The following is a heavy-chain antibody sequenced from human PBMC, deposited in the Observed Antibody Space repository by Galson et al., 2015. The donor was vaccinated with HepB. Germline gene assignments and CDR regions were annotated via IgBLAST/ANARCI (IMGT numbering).Heavy chain of an antibody. CDR1: GDSVSGNSAT. Sequence: CAISGDSVSGNSATWNWMRRSPSRRFEWLGRTYYGSMWYNDYAISVKSRITINPDTSKNQFSLQLNSVTPEDTAVYYCARGSHSSSWYLDYWGLGTLVTVSS. CDR2: TYYGSMWYN. V-gene: IGHV6-1*01. J-gene: IGHJ4*02. D-gene: IGHD6-13*01. CDR3: ARGSHSSSWYLDY.